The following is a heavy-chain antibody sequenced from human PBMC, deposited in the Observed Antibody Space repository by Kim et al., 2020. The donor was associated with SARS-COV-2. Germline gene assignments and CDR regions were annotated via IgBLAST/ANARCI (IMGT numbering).Heavy chain of an antibody. J-gene: IGHJ4*02. V-gene: IGHV4-59*01. Sequence: SETLSLTCTVSGGSISSYYWSWIRQPPGKGLEWIGYIYYSGSTNYNPSLKSRVTISVDTSKNQFSLKLSSVTAADTAVYYCARGPRITIFGVARLPYYFDYWGQGTLVTVSS. CDR2: IYYSGST. D-gene: IGHD3-3*01. CDR3: ARGPRITIFGVARLPYYFDY. CDR1: GGSISSYY.